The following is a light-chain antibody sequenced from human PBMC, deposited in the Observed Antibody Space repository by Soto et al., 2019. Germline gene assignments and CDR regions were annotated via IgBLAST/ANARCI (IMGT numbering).Light chain of an antibody. V-gene: IGKV3-20*01. J-gene: IGKJ1*01. CDR2: GAS. CDR1: QSVCSSY. Sequence: EIVLTQSPGTLSLSPGERATLSCRASQSVCSSYLAWYQQKPGQAPRLLIYGASSRATGIPDRFSGSGSGTDFTLTISRLEPEDFAVYYCQQYGSSPCTFGQGTKVEIK. CDR3: QQYGSSPCT.